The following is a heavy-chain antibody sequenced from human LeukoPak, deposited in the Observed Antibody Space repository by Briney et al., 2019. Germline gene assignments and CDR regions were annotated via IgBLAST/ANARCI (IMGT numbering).Heavy chain of an antibody. CDR2: IKQDGSEK. Sequence: GGSLRLSCAASGFTFSSYWMSWVRRAPGKGLEWVANIKQDGSEKYYVDSVKGRFTISRDNAKNSLYLQMNSLRAEDTAVYYCAREGYIVATIGPSDHDAFDIWGQGTMVTVSS. J-gene: IGHJ3*02. D-gene: IGHD5-12*01. CDR1: GFTFSSYW. V-gene: IGHV3-7*01. CDR3: AREGYIVATIGPSDHDAFDI.